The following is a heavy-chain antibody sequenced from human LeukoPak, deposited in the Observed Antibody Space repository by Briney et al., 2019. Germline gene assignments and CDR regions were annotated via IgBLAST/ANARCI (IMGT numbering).Heavy chain of an antibody. CDR2: IYTSGST. D-gene: IGHD6-13*01. Sequence: PSETLSLTCTVPGGSISSYYWSWIRQPAGKGLEWIGRIYTSGSTNYNPSLKSRVTISVDKSKNQFSLKLSSVTAADTAVYYCARVAQGRSSWYYFDYWGQGTLVTVSS. CDR3: ARVAQGRSSWYYFDY. CDR1: GGSISSYY. V-gene: IGHV4-4*07. J-gene: IGHJ4*02.